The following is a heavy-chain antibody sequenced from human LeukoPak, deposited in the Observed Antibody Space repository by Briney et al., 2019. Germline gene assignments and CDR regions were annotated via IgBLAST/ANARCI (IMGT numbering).Heavy chain of an antibody. CDR2: ISSSGSTI. J-gene: IGHJ6*04. Sequence: WGSLRLSCTASGFTFSSYEMNWVRQAPGKGLEWVSYISSSGSTIYYTYSVKGRFTISRDNAKNSLYLQMNSLRAEDTAVYYCAELGITTIGGVWGKGTTVTISS. CDR3: AELGITTIGGV. CDR1: GFTFSSYE. D-gene: IGHD3-10*02. V-gene: IGHV3-48*03.